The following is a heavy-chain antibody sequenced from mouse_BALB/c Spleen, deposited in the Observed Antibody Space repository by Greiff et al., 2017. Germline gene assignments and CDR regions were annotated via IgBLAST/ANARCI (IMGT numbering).Heavy chain of an antibody. V-gene: IGHV1-4*02. J-gene: IGHJ4*01. Sequence: QVQLKQSAAELARPGASVKMSCKASGYTFTSYTMHWVKQRPGQGLEWIGYINPSSGYTEYNQKFKDKTTLTADKSSSTAYMQLSSLTSEDSAVYYCARYYDYGGGYAMDYWGQGTSVTVSS. CDR2: INPSSGYT. CDR1: GYTFTSYT. CDR3: ARYYDYGGGYAMDY. D-gene: IGHD2-4*01.